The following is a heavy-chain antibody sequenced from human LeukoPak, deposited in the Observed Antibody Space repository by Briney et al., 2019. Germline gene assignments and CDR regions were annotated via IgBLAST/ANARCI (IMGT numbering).Heavy chain of an antibody. J-gene: IGHJ4*02. V-gene: IGHV1-46*01. Sequence: ASVKVSCKASGYTFTSYYMHWVRQAPGQGLEWMGIINPSGGSTSYAQKFQGRVTMTRDTSTSTVYMELSSLRSEDTAVYYCARADCGGDCYPSTYFDYWGQGILVTVSS. CDR1: GYTFTSYY. D-gene: IGHD2-21*01. CDR3: ARADCGGDCYPSTYFDY. CDR2: INPSGGST.